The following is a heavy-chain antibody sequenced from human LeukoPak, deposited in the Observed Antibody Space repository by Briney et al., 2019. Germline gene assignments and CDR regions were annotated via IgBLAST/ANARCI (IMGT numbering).Heavy chain of an antibody. CDR1: GGSISSYY. V-gene: IGHV4-59*01. CDR2: IYLSGST. J-gene: IGHJ4*02. CDR3: ARFAYCGGHCWYYFDY. Sequence: KPSETLSLTCTVSGGSISSYYWSWIRQPPGKGLEWIGYIYLSGSTNYNPSLKSRITISVDTSKNQFSLKLSSVTAADTAVYYCARFAYCGGHCWYYFDYWGQGSLVTVSS. D-gene: IGHD2-21*02.